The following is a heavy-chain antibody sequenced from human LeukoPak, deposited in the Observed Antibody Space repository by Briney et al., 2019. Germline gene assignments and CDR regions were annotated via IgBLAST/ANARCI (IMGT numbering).Heavy chain of an antibody. Sequence: SSETLSLTCTVSGASVSSGGYYWSWIRQPPGKGLEWIGYIYYSGSTNYNPPLKSRVTISVDTSKNQFSLKVNSVTAADTAIYYCARRGGSGRGFDYWGQGTLVTVSS. CDR1: GASVSSGGYY. D-gene: IGHD3-10*01. CDR2: IYYSGST. CDR3: ARRGGSGRGFDY. J-gene: IGHJ4*02. V-gene: IGHV4-61*08.